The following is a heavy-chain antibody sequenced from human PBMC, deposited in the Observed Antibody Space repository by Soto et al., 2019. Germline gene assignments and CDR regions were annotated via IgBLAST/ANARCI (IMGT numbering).Heavy chain of an antibody. CDR3: ARGAGEYCSGGSCYPDAFDI. D-gene: IGHD2-15*01. J-gene: IGHJ3*02. CDR1: GYTFIGYY. CDR2: INSRTGVT. Sequence: ASVKVSCKASGYTFIGYYMHWVRQVPGQGLEWMGWINSRTGVTNYAQKFQGWVTMTRDTSISTAYMELSRLRSDDTAVYYCARGAGEYCSGGSCYPDAFDIWGQGTMVTVSS. V-gene: IGHV1-2*04.